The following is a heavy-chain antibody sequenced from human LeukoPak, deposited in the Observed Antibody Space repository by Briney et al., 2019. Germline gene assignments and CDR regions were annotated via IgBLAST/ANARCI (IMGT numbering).Heavy chain of an antibody. CDR1: GFTFSSYS. J-gene: IGHJ3*02. V-gene: IGHV3-21*01. CDR2: ISSSSSYI. D-gene: IGHD4-23*01. CDR3: ARDTVVGTNAFDI. Sequence: GGSLRLSCAASGFTFSSYSMDWVRQAPGKGLEWVSSISSSSSYIYCADSVKGRFTISRDNAKNSLYLQMNSLRAEDTAVYYCARDTVVGTNAFDIWGQGTMVTVSS.